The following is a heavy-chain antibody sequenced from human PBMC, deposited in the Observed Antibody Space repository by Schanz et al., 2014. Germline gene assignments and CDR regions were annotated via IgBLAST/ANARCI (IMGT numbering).Heavy chain of an antibody. D-gene: IGHD3-10*01. CDR3: ALREKPYGPFAS. Sequence: QLQESGPGLVKPSQTLSLTCAVSGGSISSGGYSWNWIRQSPGKGLEWIGYIYYSGNTYYNPSLKSRVTISVDRSKNQFSLRLDSVTAADTAVYYCALREKPYGPFASWGQGALVTVSS. V-gene: IGHV4-30-2*06. CDR1: GGSISSGGYS. J-gene: IGHJ4*02. CDR2: IYYSGNT.